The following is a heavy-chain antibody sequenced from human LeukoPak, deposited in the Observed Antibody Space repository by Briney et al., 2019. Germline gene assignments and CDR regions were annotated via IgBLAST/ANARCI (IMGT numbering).Heavy chain of an antibody. Sequence: ASVKVSCKASGYTFTSYGISWVRQAPGQGLEWMGWISPYNGNTNYAQKLQGRVTVTTDTSTSTAYMELRSLRSDGTAVYYCARDTTAASGSYFDYWGQGTLVTVSS. CDR3: ARDTTAASGSYFDY. V-gene: IGHV1-18*01. CDR2: ISPYNGNT. J-gene: IGHJ4*02. CDR1: GYTFTSYG. D-gene: IGHD6-13*01.